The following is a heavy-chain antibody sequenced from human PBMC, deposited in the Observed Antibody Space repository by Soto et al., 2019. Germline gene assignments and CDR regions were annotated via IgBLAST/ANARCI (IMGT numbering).Heavy chain of an antibody. Sequence: EVQLVESGGGLVQPGGSLRLSCAASGFTFSSYWVHWVRQAPGKGLVWVSRIDPDGSSISYADSVKGRFTISRDNAKETLYLQMNSLRAEDTAVYYCARAGWYRFDYWGQGTLVTVSS. V-gene: IGHV3-74*01. D-gene: IGHD6-13*01. CDR3: ARAGWYRFDY. CDR1: GFTFSSYW. CDR2: IDPDGSSI. J-gene: IGHJ4*02.